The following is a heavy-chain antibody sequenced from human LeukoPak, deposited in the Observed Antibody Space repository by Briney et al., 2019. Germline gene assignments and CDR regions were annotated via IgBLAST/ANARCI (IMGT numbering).Heavy chain of an antibody. CDR2: IGTAGDT. D-gene: IGHD4-11*01. J-gene: IGHJ3*02. CDR1: GFSFNSYD. CDR3: ARGSNDDYSDDAFDI. V-gene: IGHV3-13*01. Sequence: PGGSLRLSCAASGFSFNSYDMHWVRQGIGKGLECVSSIGTAGDTYYSGSVKGRFTISRENAKNSLYLQMNSLRAGDTAAYYCARGSNDDYSDDAFDIWGHGTMVTVSS.